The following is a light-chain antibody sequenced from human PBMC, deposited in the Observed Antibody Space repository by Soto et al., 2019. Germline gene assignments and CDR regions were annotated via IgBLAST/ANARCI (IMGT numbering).Light chain of an antibody. V-gene: IGKV3-20*01. CDR2: GAS. Sequence: EIVLTHSPATLSLSPGERATLSCRASQSVSSYLAWYQQKPGQAPRLLIYGASTRATGIPARFSGSGSGTDFTLTISRLEPEDFAVYYCQQYGSSGTFGQGIKVDIK. CDR3: QQYGSSGT. CDR1: QSVSSY. J-gene: IGKJ1*01.